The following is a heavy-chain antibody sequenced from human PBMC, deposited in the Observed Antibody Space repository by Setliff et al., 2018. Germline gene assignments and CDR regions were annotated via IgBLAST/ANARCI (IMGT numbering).Heavy chain of an antibody. Sequence: PSETLSLTCTVSGGSVSNSGFFWGWLRQAPGKGLEWIGNIYDSGSSNYNASFKSRLIITRDTSKNQISLKLTSVTAADTAVYYCGRGFSRIEGWGNWFDPWGQGILVTVSS. CDR2: IYDSGSS. D-gene: IGHD2-15*01. V-gene: IGHV4-39*01. CDR1: GGSVSNSGFF. J-gene: IGHJ5*02. CDR3: GRGFSRIEGWGNWFDP.